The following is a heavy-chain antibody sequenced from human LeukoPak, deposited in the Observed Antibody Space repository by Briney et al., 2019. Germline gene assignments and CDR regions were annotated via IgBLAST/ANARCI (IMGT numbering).Heavy chain of an antibody. J-gene: IGHJ4*02. CDR3: ARDPLIGQFGELFPYYFDY. D-gene: IGHD3-10*01. V-gene: IGHV3-30*04. CDR2: ISYDGSNK. CDR1: GFTFSSYA. Sequence: PGRSLRLSCAASGFTFSSYAMHWVRQAPGKGLEWVAVISYDGSNKYYADSVKGRFTISRDNSKNTLYLQMNSLRAEDTAVYYCARDPLIGQFGELFPYYFDYWGQGTLVTVSS.